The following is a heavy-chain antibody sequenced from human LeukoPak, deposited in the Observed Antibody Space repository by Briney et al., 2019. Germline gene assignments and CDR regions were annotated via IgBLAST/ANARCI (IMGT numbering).Heavy chain of an antibody. CDR2: ISYDGSNK. CDR1: GFTFSSYG. V-gene: IGHV3-30*18. D-gene: IGHD1-26*01. CDR3: AKGEASNLDY. J-gene: IGHJ4*02. Sequence: GGSLRLSCAASGFTFSSYGMHWVRQAPGKGLEWVAVISYDGSNKYYADSVKGRFTISRDNSKNTLYLQMNSLRAEDTAVYYCAKGEASNLDYWGQGTLVTVSS.